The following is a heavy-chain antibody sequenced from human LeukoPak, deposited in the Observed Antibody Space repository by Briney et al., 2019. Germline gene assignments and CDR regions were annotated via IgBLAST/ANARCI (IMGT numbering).Heavy chain of an antibody. Sequence: GGSLRLSCVASGFTFSSYAMHWVRQAPGKGLEWVAVISYDGSNKYYADSVKGRFTISRDNSKNTLYLQMNSLRAEDTAVYYCARVGVYGAFDIWGQGTMVTVSS. J-gene: IGHJ3*02. CDR2: ISYDGSNK. D-gene: IGHD2/OR15-2a*01. CDR1: GFTFSSYA. CDR3: ARVGVYGAFDI. V-gene: IGHV3-30*01.